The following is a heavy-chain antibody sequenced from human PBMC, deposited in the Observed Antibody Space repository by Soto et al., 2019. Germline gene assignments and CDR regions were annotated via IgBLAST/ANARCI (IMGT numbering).Heavy chain of an antibody. V-gene: IGHV4-31*03. Sequence: SETLSLTCTVSGGSISSGGYYWSWIRQHPGKGLEWIGYIYYSGSTYYNPSLKSRVTISVDTSKNQFSLKLSSVTAADTAVYYCARWIAAAGSAFDIWGQGTMVTVSS. CDR3: ARWIAAAGSAFDI. J-gene: IGHJ3*02. CDR1: GGSISSGGYY. CDR2: IYYSGST. D-gene: IGHD6-13*01.